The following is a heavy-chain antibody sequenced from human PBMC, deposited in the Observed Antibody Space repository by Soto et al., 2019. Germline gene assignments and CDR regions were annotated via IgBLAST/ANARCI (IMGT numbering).Heavy chain of an antibody. D-gene: IGHD5-12*01. V-gene: IGHV3-11*01. J-gene: IGHJ2*01. CDR1: GFTFSDYY. Sequence: PGGSLRLSCAASGFTFSDYYMSWIRQAPGKGLEWVSYISSSGSTIYYADSVKGRFTISRDNAKNSLYLQMNSLRAEDTAVYYCARESSMATHWYFDLWGRGTLVTVSS. CDR3: ARESSMATHWYFDL. CDR2: ISSSGSTI.